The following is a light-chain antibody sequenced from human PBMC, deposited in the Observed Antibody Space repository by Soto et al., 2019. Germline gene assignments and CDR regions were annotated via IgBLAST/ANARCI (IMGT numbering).Light chain of an antibody. CDR1: QSINIW. Sequence: DIQMTQSPSTLSASVGDRVTITCRASQSINIWLAWYQQKPGKAPKLLIYKASTLESGVPSRFSGSGSGTDFTLTISSLQPDDFATDFCQHYSNSLFTFGGGTKVEIK. CDR3: QHYSNSLFT. V-gene: IGKV1-5*03. CDR2: KAS. J-gene: IGKJ4*01.